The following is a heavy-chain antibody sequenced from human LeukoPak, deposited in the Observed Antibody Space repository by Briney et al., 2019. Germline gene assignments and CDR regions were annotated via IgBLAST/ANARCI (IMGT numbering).Heavy chain of an antibody. J-gene: IGHJ4*02. CDR1: GGSFSGYY. CDR2: INHRGST. D-gene: IGHD3-10*01. V-gene: IGHV4-34*01. Sequence: SETLSLTCAVYGGSFSGYYWSGLRQPPGKGLEGLGEINHRGSTNYTLSLKTRVTISVDTSKNQFSLNLSSVPAAGTAVYYCARVGWQWFGELLSRYYFDYWGQGTLVTVSS. CDR3: ARVGWQWFGELLSRYYFDY.